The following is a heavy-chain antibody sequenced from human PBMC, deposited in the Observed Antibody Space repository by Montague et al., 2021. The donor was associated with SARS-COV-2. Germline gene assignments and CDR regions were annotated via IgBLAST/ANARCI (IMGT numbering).Heavy chain of an antibody. CDR3: ARGRIEVSMIVVVLTRASYYMDV. J-gene: IGHJ6*03. CDR2: INNSGST. D-gene: IGHD3-22*01. Sequence: SETLSLTCTVYGGSFSGHHWSWIRQPPGKGLEWIGEINNSGSTNYNPSLKSRVTISVDTSRNQFSLKLHSVTAADTAVYYCARGRIEVSMIVVVLTRASYYMDVWGKGTTVTVSS. V-gene: IGHV4-34*01. CDR1: GGSFSGHH.